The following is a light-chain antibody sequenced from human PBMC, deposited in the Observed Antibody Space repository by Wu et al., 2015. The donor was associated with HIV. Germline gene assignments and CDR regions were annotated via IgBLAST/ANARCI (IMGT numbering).Light chain of an antibody. J-gene: IGKJ1*01. CDR1: QSVSSH. V-gene: IGKV3-11*01. CDR2: GSS. Sequence: EIVLTQSPATLSLSPGERATLSCRASQSVSSHLAWYQQRPGQAPRLLIYGSSNRVSGIPARFSGSGSGTDFTLTISSLEPEDFAVYYCQQRSNWPWTFGQGTKVEI. CDR3: QQRSNWPWT.